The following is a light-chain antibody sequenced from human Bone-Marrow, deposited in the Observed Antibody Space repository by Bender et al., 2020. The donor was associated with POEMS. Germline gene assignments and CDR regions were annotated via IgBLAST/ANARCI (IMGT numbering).Light chain of an antibody. CDR1: SSKFGSYP. CDR3: ATWDDSLNGWV. V-gene: IGLV1-44*01. J-gene: IGLJ3*02. Sequence: QSVLTQPPSASGTPGQRVTISCSGSSSKFGSYPVNWYQQLPGAAPKLVIFNNSQRPSGGPDRFSGSNSGTSASLAISGRLSDDEADFYCATWDDSLNGWVFGGGTKLTVL. CDR2: NNS.